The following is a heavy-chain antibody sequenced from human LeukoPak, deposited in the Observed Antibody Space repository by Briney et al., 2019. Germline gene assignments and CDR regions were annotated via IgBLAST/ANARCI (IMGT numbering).Heavy chain of an antibody. V-gene: IGHV3-9*01. CDR1: GFTFDDYA. J-gene: IGHJ4*02. Sequence: PGRSLRLFCAASGFTFDDYATHWVRQAPGKGLEWVSGISWNSGSIGYADSVKGRFTISRDDSRNTLYLQMNSLRAEDTAVYYCARLGSSWSSDYWGQGTLVTVSS. CDR3: ARLGSSWSSDY. CDR2: ISWNSGSI. D-gene: IGHD6-13*01.